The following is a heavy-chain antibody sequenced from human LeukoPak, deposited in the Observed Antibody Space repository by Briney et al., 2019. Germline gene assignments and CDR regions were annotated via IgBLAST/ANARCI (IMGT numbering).Heavy chain of an antibody. CDR2: IWFDGSNK. CDR1: GFTFSGYG. J-gene: IGHJ4*02. CDR3: ARQGPGY. V-gene: IGHV3-33*01. Sequence: GGSLRLSCAASGFTFSGYGMHWVRQAPGKGLEWVAVIWFDGSNKYYADSVKGRFAISRDNSKNTLYLQMNSLTAEDTAVYYCARQGPGYWGPGTLVTVSS. D-gene: IGHD2-8*02.